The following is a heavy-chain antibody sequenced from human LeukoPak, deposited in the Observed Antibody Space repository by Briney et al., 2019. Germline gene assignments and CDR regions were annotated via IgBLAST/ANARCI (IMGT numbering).Heavy chain of an antibody. V-gene: IGHV4-39*07. D-gene: IGHD4-23*01. J-gene: IGHJ6*03. Sequence: KPSETLSLTCTVSGGSISSSSYYWGWIRQPPGKGLEWIGSIYYSGSTYYNPSLKSRVTISIDTSKNQFSLKLSSVTSADTAVYYCATRPTPPYYYYMDVWAKGTTVTVSS. CDR2: IYYSGST. CDR1: GGSISSSSYY. CDR3: ATRPTPPYYYYMDV.